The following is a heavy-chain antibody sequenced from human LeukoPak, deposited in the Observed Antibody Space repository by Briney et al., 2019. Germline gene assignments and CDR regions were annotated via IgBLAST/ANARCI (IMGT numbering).Heavy chain of an antibody. CDR3: AREGLISAGRGNWFDP. CDR1: GYTFTSYY. J-gene: IGHJ5*02. V-gene: IGHV1-46*01. CDR2: INPSGGST. Sequence: ASVKVSCKASGYTFTSYYMHWVRQAPGQGLEWMGIINPSGGSTSYAQKFQGRVTMTRDTSTSTVYMELSSLRSEDTAVYYCAREGLISAGRGNWFDPWGQGTLVTVSS. D-gene: IGHD3-10*01.